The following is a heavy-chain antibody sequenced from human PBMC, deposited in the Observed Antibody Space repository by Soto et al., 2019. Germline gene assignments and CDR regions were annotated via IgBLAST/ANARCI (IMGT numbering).Heavy chain of an antibody. CDR3: ATEPTTYSDPRGWFDP. Sequence: QVQLVQSGAELKKAGASVNVSCKASGYTFSTYYVHWVRQAPGQGLEWMGIINPSGVSTTYAQKFQGRVTMTRDTSTSTVYRELKSLRSEDTAVYYCATEPTTYSDPRGWFDPWGQGTLVTVSS. CDR2: INPSGVST. CDR1: GYTFSTYY. J-gene: IGHJ5*02. V-gene: IGHV1-46*01. D-gene: IGHD2-15*01.